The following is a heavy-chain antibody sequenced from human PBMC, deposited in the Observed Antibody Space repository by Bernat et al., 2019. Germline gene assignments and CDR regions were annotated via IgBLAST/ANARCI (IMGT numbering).Heavy chain of an antibody. Sequence: QVQLQESGPGLVKPSQTLSLTCTVSGGSISSGGYYWSWIRQHPGKGLEWIGYIYYSGSTYYNPSLKSRVTISVDTSKNQFSLKLSSVTAADTAVYYCARVPSHYDYVWGSYRPLNWFDPWGQGTLVTVSS. CDR2: IYYSGST. D-gene: IGHD3-16*02. V-gene: IGHV4-31*03. J-gene: IGHJ5*02. CDR1: GGSISSGGYY. CDR3: ARVPSHYDYVWGSYRPLNWFDP.